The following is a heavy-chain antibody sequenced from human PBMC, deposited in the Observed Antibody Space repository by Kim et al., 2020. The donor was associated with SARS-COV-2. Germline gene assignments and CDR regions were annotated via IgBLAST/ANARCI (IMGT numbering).Heavy chain of an antibody. J-gene: IGHJ5*02. Sequence: SETLSLTCTVSGGSISSSSYYWGWIRQPPGKGLEWIGSIYYSGSTYYNPSLKSRVTISVDTSKNQFSLKLSSVTAADTAVYYCARQAGEGIRQQRRPGWFDPWGQGTLVTVSS. CDR1: GGSISSSSYY. V-gene: IGHV4-39*01. D-gene: IGHD6-13*01. CDR2: IYYSGST. CDR3: ARQAGEGIRQQRRPGWFDP.